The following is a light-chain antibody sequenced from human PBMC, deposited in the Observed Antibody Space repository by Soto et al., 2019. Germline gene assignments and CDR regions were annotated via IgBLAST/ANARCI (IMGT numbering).Light chain of an antibody. J-gene: IGKJ3*01. V-gene: IGKV1-27*01. CDR1: QGISNY. CDR2: AAS. Sequence: DIQMTQSPSSLSASVGDRVTITCRASQGISNYLAWYQQKPGKVPKLLIYAASTLQSGVPSRFSGSGSGTDFTLTISSLQPEDVATYYCQKYNSAPREIFTFGPGTKVDIK. CDR3: QKYNSAPREIFT.